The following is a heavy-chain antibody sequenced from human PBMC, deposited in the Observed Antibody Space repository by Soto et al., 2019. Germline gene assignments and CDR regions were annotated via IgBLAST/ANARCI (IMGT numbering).Heavy chain of an antibody. V-gene: IGHV1-18*01. CDR1: GYPFTHYG. Sequence: ASVKVSCKSSGYPFTHYGITWVRQAPGQGLEWMGWISPFNGNTNYGQTLQGRVTLTTDTSTSTVYMELRSLRSDDTAVYYCAIHYDSSGYLYYYGMDVWGQGTTVTVSS. J-gene: IGHJ6*02. CDR3: AIHYDSSGYLYYYGMDV. D-gene: IGHD3-22*01. CDR2: ISPFNGNT.